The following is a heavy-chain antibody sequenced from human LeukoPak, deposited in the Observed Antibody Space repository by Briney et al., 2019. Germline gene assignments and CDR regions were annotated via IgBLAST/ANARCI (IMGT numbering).Heavy chain of an antibody. J-gene: IGHJ4*02. CDR1: GFTFSSYA. CDR2: ISSNGGST. Sequence: GGSLRLSCAASGFTFSSYAMHWGRQAPGKGLEYVSAISSNGGSTYYANSVEGRFTISRDNSKNTLYLQMGSLRAEDTAVYYCARVGGYVSGLDYWGQGTLVTVSS. D-gene: IGHD5-12*01. CDR3: ARVGGYVSGLDY. V-gene: IGHV3-64*01.